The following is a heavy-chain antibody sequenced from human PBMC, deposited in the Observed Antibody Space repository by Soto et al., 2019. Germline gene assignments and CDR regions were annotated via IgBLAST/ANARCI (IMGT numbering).Heavy chain of an antibody. V-gene: IGHV3-21*01. D-gene: IGHD2-2*01. CDR2: ISSSSYI. Sequence: GGSLRLSCAASGFTFSSYSMNWVRQAPGKGLEWVSSISSSSYIYYADSVKGRFTISRDNAKNSLYLQMNSLRAEDTAVYYCARDRVLTKGYCSSTSCYGAFDIWGQGTMVTVSS. CDR3: ARDRVLTKGYCSSTSCYGAFDI. CDR1: GFTFSSYS. J-gene: IGHJ3*02.